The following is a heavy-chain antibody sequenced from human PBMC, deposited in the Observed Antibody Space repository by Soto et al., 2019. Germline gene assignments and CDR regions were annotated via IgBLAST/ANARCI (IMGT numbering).Heavy chain of an antibody. Sequence: LRLSCAASGFTFSDFYMSWVRQAPGKGLEWVSYISRGGSTLYYADSVKGRFTISRDNAKNSLYLQMNSLRAEDTAVYYCAGKVPFDYWGQGTLVTVSS. CDR2: ISRGGSTL. J-gene: IGHJ4*02. CDR3: AGKVPFDY. CDR1: GFTFSDFY. V-gene: IGHV3-11*01.